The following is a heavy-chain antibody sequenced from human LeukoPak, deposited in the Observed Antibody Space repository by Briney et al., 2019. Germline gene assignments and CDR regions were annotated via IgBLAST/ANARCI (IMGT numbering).Heavy chain of an antibody. Sequence: GGSLRLSCASSGFNFGGYAMSWARQAPGKDLEWVAAISGSASTILYADSVEGRFTISRDNSKNTLYLQMNSLRDEDTAIYHCARGREWVIVPAALDVWGQGTTVIVSS. D-gene: IGHD2-2*01. CDR2: ISGSASTI. J-gene: IGHJ6*02. CDR3: ARGREWVIVPAALDV. V-gene: IGHV3-23*01. CDR1: GFNFGGYA.